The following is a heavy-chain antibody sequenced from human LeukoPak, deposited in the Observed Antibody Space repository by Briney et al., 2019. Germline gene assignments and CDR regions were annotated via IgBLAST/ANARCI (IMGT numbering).Heavy chain of an antibody. V-gene: IGHV3-23*01. J-gene: IGHJ4*02. CDR1: GFTFSSYA. CDR3: ARGGVDYYGSGTYYLMYYFDY. D-gene: IGHD3-10*01. CDR2: ISGSGGST. Sequence: EGSLRLSCAASGFTFSSYAMSWVRQAPGKGLEWVSAISGSGGSTYYADSVKGRFTISRDDSHNTPYLQMNSLRAEDTAVYFCARGGVDYYGSGTYYLMYYFDYWGQGALVTVSS.